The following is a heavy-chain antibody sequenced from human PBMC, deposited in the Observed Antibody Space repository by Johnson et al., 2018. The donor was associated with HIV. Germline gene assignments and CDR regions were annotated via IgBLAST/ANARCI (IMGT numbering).Heavy chain of an antibody. J-gene: IGHJ3*02. CDR2: SSYDGSKT. CDR1: GFTFSSYG. V-gene: IGHV3-30*18. CDR3: AKKALGDVDAFDI. D-gene: IGHD2-21*02. Sequence: QVQLVESGGGVVQPGRSLRLSCAASGFTFSSYGIHWVRQAPGKGLEWVTVSSYDGSKTYSRDSVKGRLTISRDNSKNTLYLQMNSLRAEDTAVYYCAKKALGDVDAFDIWGQGTMVTVSS.